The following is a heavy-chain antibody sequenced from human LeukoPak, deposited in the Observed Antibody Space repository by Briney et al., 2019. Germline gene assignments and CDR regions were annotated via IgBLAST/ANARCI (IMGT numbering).Heavy chain of an antibody. CDR2: IRYDGSNK. J-gene: IGHJ4*02. CDR3: ATSGYYLNYFDY. CDR1: GFTFSSYG. D-gene: IGHD3-22*01. Sequence: GGSLRLSCAASGFTFSSYGMHWVRQAPGKGLEWVAFIRYDGSNKYYADSVKGRFTISRDNSKNTLYLQMNSLRAEDTAVYYCATSGYYLNYFDYWGQGTLVTVSS. V-gene: IGHV3-30*02.